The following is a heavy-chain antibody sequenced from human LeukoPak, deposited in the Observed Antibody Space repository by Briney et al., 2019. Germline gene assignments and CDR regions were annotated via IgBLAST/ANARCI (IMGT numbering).Heavy chain of an antibody. D-gene: IGHD2-2*01. CDR2: IIPIFGTA. J-gene: IGHJ6*03. CDR3: AIVVVPAATYYYYYMDV. Sequence: SVKVSCKAYGGTFSSYAISWVRQAPGQGLEWMGGIIPIFGTANYAQKFQGRVTITTDESTSTAYMELSSLRSEDTAVYYCAIVVVPAATYYYYYMDVWGKGTTVTVSS. CDR1: GGTFSSYA. V-gene: IGHV1-69*05.